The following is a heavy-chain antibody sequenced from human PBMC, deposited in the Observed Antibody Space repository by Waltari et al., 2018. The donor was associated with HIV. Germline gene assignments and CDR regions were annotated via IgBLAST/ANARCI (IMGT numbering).Heavy chain of an antibody. CDR2: STGSGAAT. D-gene: IGHD4-17*01. CDR1: GFTFASYA. CDR3: ARRTAVHSGNFDY. V-gene: IGHV3-23*04. Sequence: EVQLVESGGGLVQPGGSLRLSCAASGFTFASYAMSWVRQAPGAGLEWVSASTGSGAATDYADCVRGRFTISRDNSKHTVYLETNSLEAEETAVYYCARRTAVHSGNFDYWGQGTLVTVSS. J-gene: IGHJ4*02.